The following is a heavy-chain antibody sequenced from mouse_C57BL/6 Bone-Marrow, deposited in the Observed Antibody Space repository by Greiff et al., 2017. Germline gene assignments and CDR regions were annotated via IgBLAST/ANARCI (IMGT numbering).Heavy chain of an antibody. CDR3: ARNPIYYDYDGGFAY. V-gene: IGHV1-4*01. D-gene: IGHD2-4*01. J-gene: IGHJ3*01. Sequence: VKLQESGAELARPGASVKMSCKASGYTFTSYTMHWVKQRPGQGLEWIGYINPSSGYTKYNQKFKDKATLTADKSSSTAYMQLSSLTSEDSAVYYCARNPIYYDYDGGFAYWGQGTLVTVSA. CDR1: GYTFTSYT. CDR2: INPSSGYT.